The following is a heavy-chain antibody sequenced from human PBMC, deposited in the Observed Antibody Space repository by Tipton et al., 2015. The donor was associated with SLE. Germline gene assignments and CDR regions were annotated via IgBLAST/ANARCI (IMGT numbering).Heavy chain of an antibody. D-gene: IGHD3-22*01. CDR3: AREGGYYDSSGYYAH. J-gene: IGHJ4*02. CDR2: ISAYNGNT. Sequence: QLVQSGAEVKKPGASVKVSCKASGYTFASFGVSWVRQAPGQGLEWMGWISAYNGNTNYAQKLQGRVTMTTDTSTSTAYMELRSLTSDDTAVYYCAREGGYYDSSGYYAHWGQGTLVTVSS. CDR1: GYTFASFG. V-gene: IGHV1-18*01.